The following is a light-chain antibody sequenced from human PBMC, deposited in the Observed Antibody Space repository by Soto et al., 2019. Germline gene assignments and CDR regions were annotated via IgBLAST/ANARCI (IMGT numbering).Light chain of an antibody. J-gene: IGLJ1*01. CDR1: ELSQQY. Sequence: SYELTQPPSVSVSPGQTARITCSGDELSQQYSFWYQQKPVQAPVLVIYKDTERASGIPERFSGSSSGTTVTLTISGVRAEDEATYYCQSSDDTGDYYLFVTRTKLTVL. CDR2: KDT. V-gene: IGLV3-25*02. CDR3: QSSDDTGDYYL.